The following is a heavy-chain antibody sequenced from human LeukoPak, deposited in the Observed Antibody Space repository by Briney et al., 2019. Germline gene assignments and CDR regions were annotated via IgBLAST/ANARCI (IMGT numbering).Heavy chain of an antibody. CDR2: IKSKSDGGTT. J-gene: IGHJ4*02. D-gene: IGHD2-21*02. Sequence: GGSLRLSCAASGFTFDDYGMSWVRQAPGKGLEWVGRIKSKSDGGTTDYVAPVRGRFTISRDDSTNTLYLQMSSLKSEDTAVYYCATDQYGGYSDWGQGTMVTVSS. CDR3: ATDQYGGYSD. V-gene: IGHV3-15*01. CDR1: GFTFDDYG.